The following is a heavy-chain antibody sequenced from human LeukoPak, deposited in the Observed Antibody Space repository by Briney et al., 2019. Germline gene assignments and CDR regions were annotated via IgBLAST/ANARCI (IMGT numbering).Heavy chain of an antibody. CDR1: GFTFSSYG. V-gene: IGHV3-30*18. CDR2: ISYDGSNK. Sequence: GGSLRLSCAASGFTFSSYGMHWVRQAPGKGLEWVAVISYDGSNKYYADSVKGRFTISRDNSKNTLYLQMNTLRVGDTAVYYCAKDRTVGASYWYFDLWGRGTLVTVSS. CDR3: AKDRTVGASYWYFDL. D-gene: IGHD1-26*01. J-gene: IGHJ2*01.